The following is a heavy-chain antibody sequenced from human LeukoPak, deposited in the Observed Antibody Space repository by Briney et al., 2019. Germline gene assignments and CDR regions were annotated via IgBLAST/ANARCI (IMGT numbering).Heavy chain of an antibody. V-gene: IGHV1-2*06. CDR2: INPNSGGT. CDR3: ARGSADSSSSVSP. J-gene: IGHJ5*02. D-gene: IGHD6-6*01. Sequence: ASVKVSCKASGYTFSDYYMHWVRQAPGQGLEWMGRINPNSGGTNNAQKFQGRVTLTRDTSISTAYMELSRLRFDDTAVYYCARGSADSSSSVSPWGQGTLITVSS. CDR1: GYTFSDYY.